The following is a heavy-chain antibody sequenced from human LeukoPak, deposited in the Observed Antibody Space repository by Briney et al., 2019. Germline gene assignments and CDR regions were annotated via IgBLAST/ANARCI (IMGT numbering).Heavy chain of an antibody. CDR2: ISGSGGST. J-gene: IGHJ4*02. Sequence: GGSLRLSCAASGFTFSSYAMSWVRQAPGKGLEWVSAISGSGGSTYYADSVKGRFTISRDNSKNTLYRQMNSLSAEDTAVYYCAKASKGDYFDYWGQGTLVTVSS. D-gene: IGHD3-16*01. CDR3: AKASKGDYFDY. V-gene: IGHV3-23*01. CDR1: GFTFSSYA.